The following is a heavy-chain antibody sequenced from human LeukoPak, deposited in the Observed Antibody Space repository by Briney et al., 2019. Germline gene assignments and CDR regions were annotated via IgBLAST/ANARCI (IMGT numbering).Heavy chain of an antibody. Sequence: GGSLRLSCAASGFTFSSYAMSWVRQAPGKGLEWVSAISGSGGSTYYADSVKGRFTISRDNSKNTLYLQMNSLRAEDTAVYYCATVHTAMGLMYYFDCWGQGTLVTVSS. D-gene: IGHD5-18*01. CDR2: ISGSGGST. J-gene: IGHJ4*02. CDR3: ATVHTAMGLMYYFDC. V-gene: IGHV3-23*01. CDR1: GFTFSSYA.